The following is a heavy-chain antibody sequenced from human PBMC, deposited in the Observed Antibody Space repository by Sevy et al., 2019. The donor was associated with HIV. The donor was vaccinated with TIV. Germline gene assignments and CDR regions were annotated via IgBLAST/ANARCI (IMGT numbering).Heavy chain of an antibody. J-gene: IGHJ6*02. CDR2: IFHSGKT. CDR3: ARHGGGSNYYAMDV. D-gene: IGHD2-15*01. Sequence: TLSLTCAVSGGSIGAGGYSWSWIRQHPGKGLEWVGYIFHSGKTYFNSSLEGRVTISVHTSKTQFSLELTSVTAADTAIYYCARHGGGSNYYAMDVWGQGTTVTVSS. CDR1: GGSIGAGGYS. V-gene: IGHV4-31*11.